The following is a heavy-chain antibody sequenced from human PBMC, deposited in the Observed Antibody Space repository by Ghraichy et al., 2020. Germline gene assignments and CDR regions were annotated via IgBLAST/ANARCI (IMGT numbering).Heavy chain of an antibody. D-gene: IGHD1-26*01. CDR3: ATVYKGIVADGGGVY. Sequence: ASVKVSCKVSGYTLNELSMHWVRQTPGKGLEWMGGFDPEDGETVYAQKFQGRVTMTEDTSTDTAYMDLSSLRSEDTAFYYCATVYKGIVADGGGVYWGQGTLVTVSS. CDR2: FDPEDGET. V-gene: IGHV1-24*01. CDR1: GYTLNELS. J-gene: IGHJ4*02.